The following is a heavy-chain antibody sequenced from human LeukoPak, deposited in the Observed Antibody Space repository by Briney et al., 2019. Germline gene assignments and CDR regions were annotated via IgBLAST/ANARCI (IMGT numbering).Heavy chain of an antibody. CDR3: AKKGYYDFWSGYYTEWFDR. CDR1: GGSFSGYY. D-gene: IGHD3-3*01. CDR2: INHSGST. J-gene: IGHJ5*02. V-gene: IGHV4-34*01. Sequence: PSETLSLTCAVYGGSFSGYYWSWLRQPPGKGLEWVGEINHSGSTNYNPSLKSRVTISVDTSKNQFSLKLSSVTAADTAVYYCAKKGYYDFWSGYYTEWFDRWGQGTLVTVSS.